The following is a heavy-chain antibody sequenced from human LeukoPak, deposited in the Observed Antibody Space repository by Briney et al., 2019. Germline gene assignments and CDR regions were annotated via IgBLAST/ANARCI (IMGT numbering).Heavy chain of an antibody. CDR1: GGSINSYY. Sequence: PSETLSLTCAVSGGSINSYYWSWIRQPPGKGLEWIGYIYYSGTTYYNPSLKSRVTISVDTSKNQFSLKVSSVTAADTAVYYCAKGKRYYYYYMDVWGKGTTVTIS. CDR3: AKGKRYYYYYMDV. V-gene: IGHV4-59*01. CDR2: IYYSGTT. J-gene: IGHJ6*03.